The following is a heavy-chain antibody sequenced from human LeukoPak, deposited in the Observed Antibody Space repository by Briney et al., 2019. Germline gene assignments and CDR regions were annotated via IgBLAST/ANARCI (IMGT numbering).Heavy chain of an antibody. CDR3: ARSSPVGPMTN. CDR1: GGSISSSSYY. CDR2: IYYSGST. Sequence: SETLSLTCTVSGGSISSSSYYWGWIRQPPGKGLEWIGSIYYSGSTYYNPSLKSRVTISVDTSKNQFSLKLSSVTAADTAVYYCARSSPVGPMTNWGQGTLVTVSS. D-gene: IGHD1-26*01. J-gene: IGHJ4*02. V-gene: IGHV4-39*01.